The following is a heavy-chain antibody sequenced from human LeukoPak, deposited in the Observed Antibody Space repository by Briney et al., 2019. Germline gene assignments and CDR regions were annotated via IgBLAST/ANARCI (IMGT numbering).Heavy chain of an antibody. V-gene: IGHV3-48*03. D-gene: IGHD2-2*01. CDR3: ARRYCSSSSCLLDY. J-gene: IGHJ4*02. CDR1: GFTFSSYE. CDR2: INTGGSTI. Sequence: HAGGSLRLSCTASGFTFSSYEMNWVRQPPGKGLEWLSSINTGGSTIFYTDSLKGRFTISRDNAKKLLYLQMNSLSSEDTATYYCARRYCSSSSCLLDYWGQGTLVTVSS.